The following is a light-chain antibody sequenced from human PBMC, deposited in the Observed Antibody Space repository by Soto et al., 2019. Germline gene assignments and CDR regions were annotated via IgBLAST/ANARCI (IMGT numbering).Light chain of an antibody. CDR3: HQYGNSTPWT. CDR1: QSVSRSY. V-gene: IGKV3-20*01. CDR2: GAA. Sequence: EIVLTQSPGSLSLSPGERATLSCRASQSVSRSYLAWYQQKPGQAPRLLIYGAASRVTGIPDRFSGSGSGTDFTLTISRREPEDVAVYYCHQYGNSTPWTFGQGTKVEIK. J-gene: IGKJ1*01.